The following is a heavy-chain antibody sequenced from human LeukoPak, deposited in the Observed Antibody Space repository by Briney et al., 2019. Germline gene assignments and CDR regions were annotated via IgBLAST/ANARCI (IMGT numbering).Heavy chain of an antibody. Sequence: GGSLRLSCAASGFTFSSYEMNWVRQAPGKGLEWVSYISSSGSTIYYADSVKGRFTISRDNAKNSLYLQMNSLRAEDTAVYYCARDQNSRGYSYGPWGQGTQVTVSS. J-gene: IGHJ5*02. V-gene: IGHV3-48*03. CDR2: ISSSGSTI. D-gene: IGHD5-18*01. CDR1: GFTFSSYE. CDR3: ARDQNSRGYSYGP.